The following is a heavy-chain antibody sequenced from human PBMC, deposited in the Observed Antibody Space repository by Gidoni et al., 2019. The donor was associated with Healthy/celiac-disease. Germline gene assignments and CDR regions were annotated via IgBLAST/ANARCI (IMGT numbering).Heavy chain of an antibody. CDR3: ARAAIVVVVAATADY. CDR1: GFTFSSYA. CDR2: ISYDVSNK. D-gene: IGHD2-15*01. J-gene: IGHJ4*02. Sequence: QVQLVESGGGVVQPGRYRRLSGAASGFTFSSYAMHWVRQAPGKGRAWVAVISYDVSNKYYADSVKGRFSISRDHSKNTLYLQMNSLRAEDTAVYYCARAAIVVVVAATADYWGQGTLVTVSS. V-gene: IGHV3-30*01.